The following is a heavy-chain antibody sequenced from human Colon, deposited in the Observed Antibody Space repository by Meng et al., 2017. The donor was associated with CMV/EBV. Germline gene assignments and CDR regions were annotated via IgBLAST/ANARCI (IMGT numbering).Heavy chain of an antibody. CDR2: MHWKDGE. J-gene: IGHJ4*02. V-gene: IGHV2-5*01. Sequence: SGSTLVKPTQTLTLTCTFSGFSLSTSGVSVGWIRQPPGKALEWLAHMHWKDGEQYGPSLKSRLAVTKDTSKNQVVLTLTDVDFMDTGTYYCAYIDWNYPPTWGQGTLVTVSS. CDR3: AYIDWNYPPT. D-gene: IGHD1-7*01. CDR1: GFSLSTSGVS.